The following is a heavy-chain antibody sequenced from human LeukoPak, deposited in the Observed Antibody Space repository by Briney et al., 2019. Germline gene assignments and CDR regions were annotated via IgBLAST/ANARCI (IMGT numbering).Heavy chain of an antibody. J-gene: IGHJ3*02. Sequence: SETLTLTCTVSGGSISSGSYYWSWIRQPAGKGLEWIGRIYTSGSTNYNPSLKSRVTISVDTSKNQFSLKLSSVTAADTAVYYCVSTYYDFWSGYVEGDAFDIWGQGTMVTVSS. CDR1: GGSISSGSYY. V-gene: IGHV4-61*02. CDR2: IYTSGST. D-gene: IGHD3-3*01. CDR3: VSTYYDFWSGYVEGDAFDI.